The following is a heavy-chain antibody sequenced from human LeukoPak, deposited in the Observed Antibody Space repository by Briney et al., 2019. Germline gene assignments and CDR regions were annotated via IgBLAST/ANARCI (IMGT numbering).Heavy chain of an antibody. CDR2: IYYSGGT. CDR1: GGSISSSSYY. CDR3: ARHRDGYNSGIDY. D-gene: IGHD5-24*01. Sequence: SETLSLTCTVSGGSISSSSYYWGWIRQPPGEGLEWIGSIYYSGGTYYNLSLRIRVTIYVDTSKNQFSLKLSSVTAADTAVDYCARHRDGYNSGIDYWGQGTLVTVSS. J-gene: IGHJ4*02. V-gene: IGHV4-39*01.